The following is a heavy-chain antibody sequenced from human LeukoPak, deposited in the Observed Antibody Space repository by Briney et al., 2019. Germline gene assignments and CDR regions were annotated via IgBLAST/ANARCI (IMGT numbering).Heavy chain of an antibody. CDR1: GGSISSASYY. D-gene: IGHD2-2*01. CDR3: ARERREQLLPPYTRSVTYFDY. V-gene: IGHV4-61*02. Sequence: SQTLSLTCTVSGGSISSASYYWSWIRQPAGKGLEWIGRIYISGSTNYNPSLKSRVTISIDTSKNQFSLKLSSVTAADTAVYYCARERREQLLPPYTRSVTYFDYWGQGTLVTVSS. CDR2: IYISGST. J-gene: IGHJ4*02.